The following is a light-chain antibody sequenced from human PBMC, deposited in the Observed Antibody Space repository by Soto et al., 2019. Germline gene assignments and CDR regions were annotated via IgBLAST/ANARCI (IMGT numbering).Light chain of an antibody. CDR1: QSVSSY. Sequence: EIVLTQSPATLSLSPGERATLSCRASQSVSSYLAWYQQKPGQAPRLLIYDASTRATGIPARFSGSGSGTDFTLTISSLEPEDFAVYYCQQRSRWPTFGPGTKVDIK. V-gene: IGKV3-11*01. CDR2: DAS. CDR3: QQRSRWPT. J-gene: IGKJ3*01.